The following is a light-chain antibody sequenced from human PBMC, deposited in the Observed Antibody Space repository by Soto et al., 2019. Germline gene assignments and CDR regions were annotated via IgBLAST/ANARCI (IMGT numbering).Light chain of an antibody. CDR3: QQYNSYSWT. V-gene: IGKV1-5*01. CDR2: DAS. Sequence: DIQMTPSHSTLSTYVGDRVTITCRASESISSWLAWYQQKAGKAPKLLIYDASSLESGVPSRFSGSGSGTEFTLTISSLQPDDFATYYCQQYNSYSWTFGQGTKVDIK. CDR1: ESISSW. J-gene: IGKJ1*01.